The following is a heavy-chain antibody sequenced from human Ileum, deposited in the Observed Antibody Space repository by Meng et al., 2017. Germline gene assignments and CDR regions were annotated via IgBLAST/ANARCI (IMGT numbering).Heavy chain of an antibody. V-gene: IGHV2-5*02. CDR1: GFSLSISGVG. Sequence: QITFKESGPALVKPAQTLTLTCPFSGFSLSISGVGVGWIRQPPGKALEWPELNYWDGDKRYSPSLKSRLTITKDTSKNQVVLRMTNMNPVDTATYYCAHKNIAVTGTWYFDYWGQGTLVTVSS. CDR3: AHKNIAVTGTWYFDY. J-gene: IGHJ4*02. CDR2: NYWDGDK. D-gene: IGHD6-13*01.